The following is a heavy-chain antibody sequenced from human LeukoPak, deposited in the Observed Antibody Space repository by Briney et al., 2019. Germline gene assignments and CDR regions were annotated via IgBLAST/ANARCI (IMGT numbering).Heavy chain of an antibody. CDR2: IYYSGTT. V-gene: IGHV4-61*01. Sequence: SETLSLTCTVSGGSVSSGSYYWTWIRQPPGKGLEWIGYIYYSGTTNYNPSLKSRVTISVDTSKNQFSLKLGSVTAADTAVYYCARVGIAVASRFFDYWGQGTLVTVSS. CDR3: ARVGIAVASRFFDY. J-gene: IGHJ4*02. CDR1: GGSVSSGSYY. D-gene: IGHD6-19*01.